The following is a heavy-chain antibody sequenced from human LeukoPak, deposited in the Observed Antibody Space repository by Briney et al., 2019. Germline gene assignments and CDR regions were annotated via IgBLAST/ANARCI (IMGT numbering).Heavy chain of an antibody. CDR2: IKQDGSEK. D-gene: IGHD1-26*01. V-gene: IGHV3-7*01. J-gene: IGHJ4*02. CDR3: ARDKIVGATHFDY. Sequence: GGSLRLSCIASGFTFSTYWMSWVRQAPGKGLEWVANIKQDGSEKYYVDSVKGRFTISRDNAKNSLYLQMNSLRAEDTALYYCARDKIVGATHFDYWGQGTLVTVSS. CDR1: GFTFSTYW.